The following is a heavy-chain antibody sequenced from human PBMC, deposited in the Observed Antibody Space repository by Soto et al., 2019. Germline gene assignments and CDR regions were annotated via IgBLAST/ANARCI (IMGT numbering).Heavy chain of an antibody. CDR3: ARGPKAIAAFDP. V-gene: IGHV4-30-2*01. D-gene: IGHD6-13*01. Sequence: SETLSLSCAVSGGSISSGGYSWSWIRQPPGKGLEWIGYIYHSGSTYYNPSLKSRVTISVDRSKNQFSLKLSSVTATDTAVYYCARGPKAIAAFDPWGQGTLVTVSS. CDR1: GGSISSGGYS. CDR2: IYHSGST. J-gene: IGHJ5*02.